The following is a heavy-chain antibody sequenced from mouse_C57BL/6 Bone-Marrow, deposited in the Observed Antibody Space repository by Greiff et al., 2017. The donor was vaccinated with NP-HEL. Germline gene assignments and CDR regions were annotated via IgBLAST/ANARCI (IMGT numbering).Heavy chain of an antibody. CDR1: GYTFTDYN. V-gene: IGHV1-18*01. CDR2: INPNNGGT. Sequence: EVKLQESGPELVKPGASVKIPCKASGYTFTDYNMDWVKQSHGKSLEWIGDINPNNGGTIYNQKFKGKATLTVDKSSSTAYMELRSLTSEDTAVYYCARGDGLAYWGQGTLVTVSA. CDR3: ARGDGLAY. D-gene: IGHD2-3*01. J-gene: IGHJ3*01.